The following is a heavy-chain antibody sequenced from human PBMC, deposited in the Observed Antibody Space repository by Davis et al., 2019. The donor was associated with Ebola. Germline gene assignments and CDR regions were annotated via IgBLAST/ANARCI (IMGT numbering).Heavy chain of an antibody. Sequence: GSLRLSCAASGFTFSSYWMSWVRQAPGKGLEWVANIKQDGSEKYYVDSVKGRFTISRDNAKNSLYLQMNSLRAEDTAVYYCARDGVLLWFGELLYGVYGMDVWGQGTTVTVSS. CDR3: ARDGVLLWFGELLYGVYGMDV. J-gene: IGHJ6*02. D-gene: IGHD3-10*01. CDR2: IKQDGSEK. CDR1: GFTFSSYW. V-gene: IGHV3-7*03.